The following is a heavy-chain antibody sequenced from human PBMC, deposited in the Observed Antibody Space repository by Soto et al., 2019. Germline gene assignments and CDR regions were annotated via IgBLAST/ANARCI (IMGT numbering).Heavy chain of an antibody. D-gene: IGHD4-4*01. J-gene: IGHJ4*02. V-gene: IGHV4-59*01. CDR3: ARGAHDYSNPGFDY. CDR2: IYYSGST. Sequence: QVQLQESGPGLVKPSETLSLTCTVSGGSISSYYWSWIRQPPGKGLEWIGYIYYSGSTNYNPSLKSRVTISVDTSKNQFSLKLSSVTAADTAVYYCARGAHDYSNPGFDYWGQGTLVTVSS. CDR1: GGSISSYY.